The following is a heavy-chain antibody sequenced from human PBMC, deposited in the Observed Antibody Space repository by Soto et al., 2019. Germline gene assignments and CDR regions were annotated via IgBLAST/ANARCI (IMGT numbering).Heavy chain of an antibody. Sequence: QVQLVESGGGVVQPGRSLRLSCAASGFTFSSYGMHWVRQAPGKGLEWVAVISYDGSNKYYADSVKGRFTISRDNSKNTLYMQMNSLRAEDKAVYYCAKGRTPVDHYYGSDPHGNGMDVWGQGTTVTVSS. CDR2: ISYDGSNK. CDR1: GFTFSSYG. J-gene: IGHJ6*02. CDR3: AKGRTPVDHYYGSDPHGNGMDV. V-gene: IGHV3-30*18. D-gene: IGHD3-10*01.